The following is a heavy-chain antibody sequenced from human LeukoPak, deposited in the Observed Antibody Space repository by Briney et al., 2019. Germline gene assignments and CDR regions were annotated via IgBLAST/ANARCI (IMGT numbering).Heavy chain of an antibody. D-gene: IGHD3-16*02. CDR1: GFTFGDYA. Sequence: QPGGSLRLSCTASGFTFGDYAMSWVRQAPGKGLEWVGFIRSKAYGGTTECAASVKGRFTISRDDSKSIAYLQMNSLKTEDTAVYYCTRGAPYVWGSYRSPPFDYWGQGTLVTVSS. CDR2: IRSKAYGGTT. V-gene: IGHV3-49*04. CDR3: TRGAPYVWGSYRSPPFDY. J-gene: IGHJ4*02.